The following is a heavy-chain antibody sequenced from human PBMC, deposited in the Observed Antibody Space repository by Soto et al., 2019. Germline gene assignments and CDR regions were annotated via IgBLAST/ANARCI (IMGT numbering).Heavy chain of an antibody. CDR1: GGSISSSNW. D-gene: IGHD3-22*01. CDR3: ARDLYYYDSSGQTGGFDY. CDR2: IYHSGST. J-gene: IGHJ4*02. V-gene: IGHV4-4*02. Sequence: PSETLSLTCAVSGGSISSSNWWSWVRQPPGKGLEWIGEIYHSGSTNYNPSLKSRVTISVDKSKNQFSLKLSSVTAADTAVYYCARDLYYYDSSGQTGGFDYWGQGTLVTVSS.